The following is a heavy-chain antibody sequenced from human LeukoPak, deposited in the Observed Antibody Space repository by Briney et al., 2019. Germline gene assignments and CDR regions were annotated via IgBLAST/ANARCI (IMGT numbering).Heavy chain of an antibody. CDR1: GFTFSSYS. CDR3: ARGLSHGSGDLDY. V-gene: IGHV3-21*01. Sequence: PGGSLRLSCAASGFTFSSYSMNWVRQAPGKGLEWVSSITSSSSYIYYAASLKGRFTISRDNAKNSLYLRMISLRADDTAVYYCARGLSHGSGDLDYWGQGTLVTVSS. D-gene: IGHD3-10*01. J-gene: IGHJ4*02. CDR2: ITSSSSYI.